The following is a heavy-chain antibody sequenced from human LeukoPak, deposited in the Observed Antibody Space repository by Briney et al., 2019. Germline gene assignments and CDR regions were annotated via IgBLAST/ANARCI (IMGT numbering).Heavy chain of an antibody. CDR1: GFTVGSNY. V-gene: IGHV3-11*04. Sequence: GGSLRLSCAASGFTVGSNYLSWVRQAPGKGLEWVSYISSSGSTIYYADSVKGRFTISRDNAKNSLYLQMNSLRAEDTAVYYCARGGHTAMALGNFDYWGQGTLVTVSS. CDR3: ARGGHTAMALGNFDY. CDR2: ISSSGSTI. J-gene: IGHJ4*02. D-gene: IGHD5-18*01.